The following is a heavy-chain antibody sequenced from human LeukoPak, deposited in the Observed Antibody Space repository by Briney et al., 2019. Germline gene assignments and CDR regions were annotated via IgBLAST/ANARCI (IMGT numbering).Heavy chain of an antibody. CDR3: ARDGGLYCSGGSCDDFDY. CDR2: INWNGGST. V-gene: IGHV3-20*04. Sequence: GGSPRLSCAASGFTFSSYSMNWVRQAPGKGLEWVSGINWNGGSTGYADSVKGRFTISRDNAKNSLYLQMNSLRAEDTALYYCARDGGLYCSGGSCDDFDYWGQGTLVTVSS. D-gene: IGHD2-15*01. J-gene: IGHJ4*02. CDR1: GFTFSSYS.